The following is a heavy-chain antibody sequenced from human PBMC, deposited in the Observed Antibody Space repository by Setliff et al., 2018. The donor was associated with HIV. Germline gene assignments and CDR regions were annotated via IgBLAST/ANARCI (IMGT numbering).Heavy chain of an antibody. V-gene: IGHV4-4*07. J-gene: IGHJ4*02. CDR1: GGSISNFY. CDR3: ARVRLTMIMMVDYFDQ. D-gene: IGHD3-22*01. Sequence: SETLSLTCSVSGGSISNFYWSWIRQPPGKGLEWVGHIYSTGDTNYNPSLKSRVTLSADASKNQLSLSLASVTAADTAVYYCARVRLTMIMMVDYFDQWGQGTLVTVSS. CDR2: IYSTGDT.